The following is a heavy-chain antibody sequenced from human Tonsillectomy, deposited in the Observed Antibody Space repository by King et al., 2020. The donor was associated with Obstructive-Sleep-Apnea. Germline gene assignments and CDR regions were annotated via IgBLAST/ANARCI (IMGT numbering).Heavy chain of an antibody. CDR3: ATHIRYCSGGSCSHFDY. D-gene: IGHD2-15*01. V-gene: IGHV3-23*04. CDR2: ISGSGGRT. CDR1: GFTFSSYA. J-gene: IGHJ4*02. Sequence: VQLVESGGGLVQPGGSLRLSCAASGFTFSSYAMSWVRQAPGKGLEWVSDISGSGGRTTYADSVKGRFTISRDNSKNTLYLQMNSLIAEDTAVYYCATHIRYCSGGSCSHFDYWGQGTLVTVSS.